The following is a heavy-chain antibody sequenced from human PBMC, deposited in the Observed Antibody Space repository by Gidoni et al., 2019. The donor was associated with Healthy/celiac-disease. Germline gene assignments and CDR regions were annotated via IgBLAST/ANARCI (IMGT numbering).Heavy chain of an antibody. D-gene: IGHD6-19*01. CDR1: GGSISSYY. CDR3: ASSAVAGTNFDY. J-gene: IGHJ4*02. V-gene: IGHV4-59*01. Sequence: QVQLQESGPGLVKPSETLSLTCTVSGGSISSYYWSWIRQPPGKGLDWIGYIYYSGSTNYNPSLKSRVTISVDTSKNQFSLKLSSVTAADTAVYYCASSAVAGTNFDYWGQGTLVTVSS. CDR2: IYYSGST.